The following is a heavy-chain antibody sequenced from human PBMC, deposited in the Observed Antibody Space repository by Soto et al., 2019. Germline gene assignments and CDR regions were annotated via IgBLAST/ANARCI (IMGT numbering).Heavy chain of an antibody. CDR2: INAGNGNT. CDR1: GYTFTSYA. V-gene: IGHV1-3*01. CDR3: ARTGTTFNWFDP. J-gene: IGHJ5*02. D-gene: IGHD1-7*01. Sequence: ASVKVSCKASGYTFTSYAMHWVRQAPGQRLEWMGWINAGNGNTKYSQKFQGRVTTTRDTSASTAYMELSSLRSEDTAVYYCARTGTTFNWFDPWGQGTLVTVSS.